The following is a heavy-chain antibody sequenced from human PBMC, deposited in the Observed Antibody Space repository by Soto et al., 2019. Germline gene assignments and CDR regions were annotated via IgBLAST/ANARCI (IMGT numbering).Heavy chain of an antibody. V-gene: IGHV1-2*04. J-gene: IGHJ6*03. D-gene: IGHD6-13*01. CDR2: INPNTGGT. CDR3: ARGSSWYVPYYYYFIDV. CDR1: GYTFTGYY. Sequence: QVQLVQSGAEVKKPGASVKVSCKASGYTFTGYYMHWVRQAPGQGLEWMGWINPNTGGTNYAQKFQGWVTMTRDTAISTAYMVLSRLTSDVTAVYYCARGSSWYVPYYYYFIDVWGKGTTVTVSS.